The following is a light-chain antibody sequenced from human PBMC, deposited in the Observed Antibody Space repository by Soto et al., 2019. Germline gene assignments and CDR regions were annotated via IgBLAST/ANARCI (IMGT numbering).Light chain of an antibody. CDR3: SSYTSSTTLV. CDR2: DVS. CDR1: SSDIGTYNY. V-gene: IGLV2-14*03. J-gene: IGLJ2*01. Sequence: QSALTQPASVSGSPGQSITISCTGTSSDIGTYNYVSWYQHNPGKAPKVMIYDVSNRPSGVSNRFSGSKSGNTASLTISGLQAEDEADYYCSSYTSSTTLVFGGGTKLTVL.